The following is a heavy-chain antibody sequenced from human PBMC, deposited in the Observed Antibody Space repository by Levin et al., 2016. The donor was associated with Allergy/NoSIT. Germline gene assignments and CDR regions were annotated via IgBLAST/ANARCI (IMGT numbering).Heavy chain of an antibody. CDR3: ARERVAVTSNAPYYGMDV. CDR1: GFTFTSYA. Sequence: GGSLRLSCADSGFTFTSYAMYWVRQAPGKGLEWVAVIAYDGSNAYYADSVKGRFTISRDNSKNTVYLRMNSLRAEDTAVYYCARERVAVTSNAPYYGMDVWGQGTTVTVSS. CDR2: IAYDGSNA. V-gene: IGHV3-30*04. J-gene: IGHJ6*02. D-gene: IGHD6-19*01.